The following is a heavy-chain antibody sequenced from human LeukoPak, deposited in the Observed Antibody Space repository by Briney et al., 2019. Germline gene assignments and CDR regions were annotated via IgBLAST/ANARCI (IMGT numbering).Heavy chain of an antibody. CDR3: ARLSSDDDYVWGSYRLDY. CDR2: IYYSGST. D-gene: IGHD3-16*02. CDR1: GGPISSYY. Sequence: SETLSLTCTVSGGPISSYYWSWIRQPPGKGLEWIGYIYYSGSTNYNPSLKSRVTISVDTSKNQFSLKLSCVTAADTAVYYCARLSSDDDYVWGSYRLDYWGQGTLVTVSS. J-gene: IGHJ4*02. V-gene: IGHV4-59*01.